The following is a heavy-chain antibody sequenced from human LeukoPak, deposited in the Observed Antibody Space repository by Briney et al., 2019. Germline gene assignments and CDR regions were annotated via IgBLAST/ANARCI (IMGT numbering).Heavy chain of an antibody. V-gene: IGHV4-34*01. CDR3: ARHAIVVVPAAIVNWFDP. CDR2: INHSGST. Sequence: SETLSLTCAVYGGSFSGYYWSWIRQPPGKGLEWIGEINHSGSTNYNPSLKSRVTISVDTSKDQFSLKLSSVTAADTAVYYCARHAIVVVPAAIVNWFDPWGQGTLVTVSS. D-gene: IGHD2-2*01. CDR1: GGSFSGYY. J-gene: IGHJ5*02.